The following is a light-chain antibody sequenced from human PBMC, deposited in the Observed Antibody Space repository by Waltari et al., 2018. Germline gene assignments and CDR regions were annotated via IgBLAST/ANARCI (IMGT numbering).Light chain of an antibody. V-gene: IGKV3-15*01. J-gene: IGKJ2*01. CDR3: QQYNDWPPVYT. CDR2: GAS. Sequence: ERVMTQSPATLSVSPGERATLSCRASQSVSSNLAWYQQKPGQAPRLLIYGASTRATGIPDRFSGSGSGTEFTLTSSSLQSAEFAVYYCQQYNDWPPVYTFGQGTKLEIK. CDR1: QSVSSN.